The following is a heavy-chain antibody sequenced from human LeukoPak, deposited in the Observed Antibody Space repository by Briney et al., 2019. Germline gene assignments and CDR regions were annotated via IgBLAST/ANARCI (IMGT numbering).Heavy chain of an antibody. J-gene: IGHJ4*02. CDR3: ARDLSDSSRGYYFDY. CDR1: GFSFSTYW. V-gene: IGHV3-74*01. D-gene: IGHD6-13*01. Sequence: GGSLRLSCAASGFSFSTYWVHWVRQAPGKGLVWVSRINPDGSTTDYADSVKGRFTISRDNAKNLLYLQMNSLRAEDTAVYYCARDLSDSSRGYYFDYWGQGTLVTVSS. CDR2: INPDGSTT.